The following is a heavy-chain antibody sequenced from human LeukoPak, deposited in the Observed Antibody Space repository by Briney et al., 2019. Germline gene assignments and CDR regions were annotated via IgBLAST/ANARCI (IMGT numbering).Heavy chain of an antibody. Sequence: GGSLRLSCAASGFTVSDNYMSWVRQAPGKGLEWVSVMYSRGDTHYANSVKGRFTFSGDISKNTLYLQMNGLRTKDTAMYYCARDAPQVPAAGVLASWGQGTLVTVSS. CDR1: GFTVSDNY. CDR3: ARDAPQVPAAGVLAS. D-gene: IGHD6-13*01. J-gene: IGHJ5*02. CDR2: MYSRGDT. V-gene: IGHV3-53*01.